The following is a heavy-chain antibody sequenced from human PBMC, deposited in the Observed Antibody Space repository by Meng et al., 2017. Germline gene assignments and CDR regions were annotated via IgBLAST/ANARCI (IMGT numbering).Heavy chain of an antibody. CDR3: DRSSSRRPHDY. Sequence: VKRQPWGTRLVKPSETLSLTCAVYCGSFRGYYWSWIRQPPGKGLEWIGEINHSGSTNYNPSLKSRVTISVDTSKNQFSLKLSSVTAADTAVYYCDRSSSRRPHDYWGQGTLVTVSS. V-gene: IGHV4-34*01. CDR1: CGSFRGYY. CDR2: INHSGST. D-gene: IGHD6-13*01. J-gene: IGHJ4*02.